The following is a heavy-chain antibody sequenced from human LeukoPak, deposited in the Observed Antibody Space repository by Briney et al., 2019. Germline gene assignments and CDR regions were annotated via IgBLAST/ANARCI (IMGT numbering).Heavy chain of an antibody. Sequence: SETLSLACAVYAGSLSGYSTRCIRQPPGKGLEWIGEINHSGRTNYNPSLKSRVTISLDPSQNQFSLKVSSVTAPDTAVYYCARGQRALGYSRGQGTLVTVSS. CDR2: INHSGRT. J-gene: IGHJ4*02. CDR3: ARGQRALGYS. D-gene: IGHD5-18*01. CDR1: AGSLSGYS. V-gene: IGHV4-34*01.